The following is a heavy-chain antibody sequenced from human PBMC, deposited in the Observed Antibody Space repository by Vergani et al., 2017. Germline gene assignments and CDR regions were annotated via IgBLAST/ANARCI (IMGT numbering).Heavy chain of an antibody. V-gene: IGHV1-18*01. CDR1: GYTFTSYG. CDR3: ARDTPGGGTSDTRNWFDP. Sequence: QVQLVQSGAEVKKPGASVKVSCKASGYTFTSYGISWVRQAPGQGLEWMGWISAYNGNTNYAQKLQGRVTMTTDTSTSTASMELRSLISDDTAVYYCARDTPGGGTSDTRNWFDPWGQGTLVTVSS. D-gene: IGHD2-2*01. CDR2: ISAYNGNT. J-gene: IGHJ5*02.